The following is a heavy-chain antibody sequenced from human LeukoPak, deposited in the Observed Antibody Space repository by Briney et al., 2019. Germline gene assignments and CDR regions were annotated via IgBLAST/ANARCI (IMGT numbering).Heavy chain of an antibody. D-gene: IGHD3-10*01. CDR1: GFTFSTHA. J-gene: IGHJ4*02. Sequence: GGSLRLSCAASGFTFSTHAMTWVRQAPRKGLEWVSSIATGFDTYSADSVKGRFAISRDNSKNTLYLQMNNLRADDTALYYCARFPGFGSGTYRLDYWGQGTLVTVSS. CDR3: ARFPGFGSGTYRLDY. CDR2: IATGFDT. V-gene: IGHV3-23*01.